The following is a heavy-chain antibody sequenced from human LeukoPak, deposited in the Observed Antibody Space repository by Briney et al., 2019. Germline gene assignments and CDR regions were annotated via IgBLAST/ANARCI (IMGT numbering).Heavy chain of an antibody. CDR2: IIPIFGTA. J-gene: IGHJ5*02. V-gene: IGHV1-69*13. Sequence: SVKVSCKASGGTFSSYAISWVRQAPGQGLEWMGGIIPIFGTANYAQKFQGRVAITADESTSTAYMELSSLRSEDTAVYYCARSTIFGVAMGYNWFDPWGQGTLVTVSS. D-gene: IGHD3-3*01. CDR3: ARSTIFGVAMGYNWFDP. CDR1: GGTFSSYA.